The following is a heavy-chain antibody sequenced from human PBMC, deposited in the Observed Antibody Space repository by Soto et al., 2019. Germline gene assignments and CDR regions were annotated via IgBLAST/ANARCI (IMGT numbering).Heavy chain of an antibody. Sequence: TFASTFPVSGGSIISSGYYWSWIRKHTGKGLEWIANVYYSGSTYYNPSLRSRVTISVDTSKKQLSLKLSSVTAADTAMYSCARARVAEPNGFDPCGQGHLVT. D-gene: IGHD6-19*01. CDR3: ARARVAEPNGFDP. J-gene: IGHJ5*02. V-gene: IGHV4-31*03. CDR1: GGSIISSGYY. CDR2: VYYSGST.